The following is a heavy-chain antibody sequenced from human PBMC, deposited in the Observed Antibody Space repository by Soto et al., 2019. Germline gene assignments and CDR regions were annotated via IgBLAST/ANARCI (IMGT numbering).Heavy chain of an antibody. CDR2: IIPILGIA. J-gene: IGHJ3*02. CDR3: EHLGPEHRYSCSFDDAFDI. D-gene: IGHD6-13*01. Sequence: SVKVSCKASGGTFSSYTISWVRQAPGQGLEWMGRIIPILGIANYAQKFQGRVTITADKSTSTAYMELSSLRSEDTAVYYCEHLGPEHRYSCSFDDAFDIWGQGTMVTVSS. V-gene: IGHV1-69*02. CDR1: GGTFSSYT.